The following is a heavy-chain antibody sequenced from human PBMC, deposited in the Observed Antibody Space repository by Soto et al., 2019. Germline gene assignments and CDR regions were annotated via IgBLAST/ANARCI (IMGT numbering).Heavy chain of an antibody. CDR2: INAYNGNT. Sequence: QVQLVQSGAEVKKPGASVKVSCKASGYTFTSYGISWVRQAPGQGLEWMGWINAYNGNTNYAQKLQGRVTMTTATPPSTAYMELRSLSSDATAVYYCARVLPPFDPWGQGTLVTVSS. CDR1: GYTFTSYG. V-gene: IGHV1-18*01. CDR3: ARVLPPFDP. J-gene: IGHJ5*02.